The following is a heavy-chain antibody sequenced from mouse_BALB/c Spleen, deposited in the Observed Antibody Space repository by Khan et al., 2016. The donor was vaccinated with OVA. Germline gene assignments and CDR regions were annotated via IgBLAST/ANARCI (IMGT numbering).Heavy chain of an antibody. CDR2: INPYTGKP. D-gene: IGHD1-3*01. CDR1: GYTFTNYG. V-gene: IGHV9-3-1*01. CDR3: EEVGFNGTLDY. Sequence: QIQLVQSGPEQKKPGETVKISCKASGYTFTNYGMNWVKQAPGQGLKWMGWINPYTGKPTYADDFKGRFAFSLETSASTASLQLNNLKHEDTATYIWEEVGFNGTLDYWGKGTSVTVSS. J-gene: IGHJ4*01.